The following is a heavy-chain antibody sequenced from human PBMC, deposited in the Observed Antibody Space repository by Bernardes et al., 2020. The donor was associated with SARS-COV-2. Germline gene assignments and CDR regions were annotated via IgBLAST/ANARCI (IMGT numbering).Heavy chain of an antibody. Sequence: GGSLRLSCAASGFTFSSYGMHWVRQTPGKGLEWVAVISYDGSNKYYADSVKGRFTISRDNSKNTLYLQMNSLRAEDTAVYYCARDGKPPNWNYFAEHNWFDPWGQGTLVTVSS. CDR1: GFTFSSYG. CDR3: ARDGKPPNWNYFAEHNWFDP. D-gene: IGHD1-7*01. V-gene: IGHV3-30*03. J-gene: IGHJ5*02. CDR2: ISYDGSNK.